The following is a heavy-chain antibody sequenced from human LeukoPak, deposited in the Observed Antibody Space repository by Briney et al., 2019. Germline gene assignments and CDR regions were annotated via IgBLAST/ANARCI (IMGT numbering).Heavy chain of an antibody. CDR3: ASGTYYYDSSGYPDFDY. J-gene: IGHJ4*02. V-gene: IGHV1-18*01. CDR2: ISAYNGNT. D-gene: IGHD3-22*01. Sequence: ASVKVSCTASGYTFTIYGISWVRQAPGQGLEWMGWISAYNGNTNYAQKLQGRVTMTTDTSTSTAYMELRSLRSDDTAVYYCASGTYYYDSSGYPDFDYWGQGTLVTVSS. CDR1: GYTFTIYG.